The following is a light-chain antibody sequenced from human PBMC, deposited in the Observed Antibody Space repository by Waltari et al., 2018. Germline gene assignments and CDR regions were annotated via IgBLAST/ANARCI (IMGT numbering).Light chain of an antibody. CDR2: ATS. Sequence: DIQMTQSPSSLSVSVGDTAPITCRASQRINTFLNWYQQKPGKAPKVLINATSSLQSGVPSRFSGSGSGTDFTLTISNLQPEDTATYYCQQSFSTPSFGPGTTVNIK. CDR3: QQSFSTPS. V-gene: IGKV1-39*01. J-gene: IGKJ3*01. CDR1: QRINTF.